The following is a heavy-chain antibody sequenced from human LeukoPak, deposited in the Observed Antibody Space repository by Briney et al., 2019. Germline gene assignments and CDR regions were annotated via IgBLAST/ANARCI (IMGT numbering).Heavy chain of an antibody. CDR1: GFTFSSYE. D-gene: IGHD2-2*01. CDR3: ARDSPPVVPAAMAYMDV. Sequence: PGGSLRLSCAASGFTFSSYEMNWVRQAPGKGLEWVSYISNSGSTIYYTDSVKGRFTISRDNAKNSLYLQMNSLRAEDTAVYYCARDSPPVVPAAMAYMDVWGKGTTVTVSS. V-gene: IGHV3-48*03. J-gene: IGHJ6*03. CDR2: ISNSGSTI.